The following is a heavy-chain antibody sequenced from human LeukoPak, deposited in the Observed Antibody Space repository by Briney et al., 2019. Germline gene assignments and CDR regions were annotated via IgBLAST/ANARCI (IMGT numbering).Heavy chain of an antibody. D-gene: IGHD3-10*01. J-gene: IGHJ4*02. CDR1: GFTFSSYG. CDR3: ARLPMVRGVIDFDY. V-gene: IGHV3-33*01. Sequence: GGSPRLSCAASGFTFSSYGMRWVRQAPGKGLEWVAVIWYDGSNKYYADSVKGRFTISRDNSKNTLYLQMNSLRAEDTAVYYCARLPMVRGVIDFDYWGQGTLVTVSS. CDR2: IWYDGSNK.